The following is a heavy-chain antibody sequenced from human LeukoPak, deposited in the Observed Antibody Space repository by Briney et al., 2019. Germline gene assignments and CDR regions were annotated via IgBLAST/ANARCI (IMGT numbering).Heavy chain of an antibody. J-gene: IGHJ6*03. D-gene: IGHD2-2*02. Sequence: GGSMRLSCAAAGFTGSSNYMSWGRQAPGEGLEWVSVIYSGGSTYYADSVKGRFTISRDNSKNTLYLQMNSLRAEDTAVYYCARVVPAAISSDYYYYMDVWGKGTTVTVSS. CDR3: ARVVPAAISSDYYYYMDV. CDR2: IYSGGST. CDR1: GFTGSSNY. V-gene: IGHV3-53*01.